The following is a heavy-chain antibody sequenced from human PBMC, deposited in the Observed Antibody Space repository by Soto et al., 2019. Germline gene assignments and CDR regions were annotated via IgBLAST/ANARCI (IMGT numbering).Heavy chain of an antibody. CDR2: ISGDSSHI. CDR3: ATSYSSASWSSQD. D-gene: IGHD6-6*01. J-gene: IGHJ1*01. V-gene: IGHV3-21*01. Sequence: GGPLRVSYAASGFSFSNDYLKWVRQAPGKGLEWVSSISGDSSHIYYTDSLEGRFTISRDTATRSRFLQMNSLRAEDTAVYYCATSYSSASWSSQDWGQGTQVTVST. CDR1: GFSFSNDY.